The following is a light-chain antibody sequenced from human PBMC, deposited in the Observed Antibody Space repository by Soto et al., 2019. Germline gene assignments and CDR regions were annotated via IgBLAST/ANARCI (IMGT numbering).Light chain of an antibody. V-gene: IGKV3-20*01. CDR1: QNISSY. Sequence: IGLTQSPATLSFSPGKRATLSCRASQNISSYLIWYQQKPGQAPRLLIYDVSNRATGIPDRFSGSGSGTDFTLTISRLEPEDFAVYWCQQYDSSPRTFGQGTKVDIK. CDR2: DVS. J-gene: IGKJ1*01. CDR3: QQYDSSPRT.